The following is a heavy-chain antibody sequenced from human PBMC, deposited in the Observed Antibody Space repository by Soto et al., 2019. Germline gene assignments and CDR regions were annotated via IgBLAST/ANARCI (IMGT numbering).Heavy chain of an antibody. V-gene: IGHV3-33*01. CDR3: ARSSGSYFAAFYDT. D-gene: IGHD1-26*01. CDR2: IWDDGGNK. Sequence: QAQLQESGGGVVQPGTSLRLSCAASAFSFSTSGMHWVPQAPGKGLEWVAAIWDDGGNKYYADSVRGRFTISRDNSNNMLFLQMNSLRAEDTALYYCARSSGSYFAAFYDTWGQGTLVSVSS. CDR1: AFSFSTSG. J-gene: IGHJ5*02.